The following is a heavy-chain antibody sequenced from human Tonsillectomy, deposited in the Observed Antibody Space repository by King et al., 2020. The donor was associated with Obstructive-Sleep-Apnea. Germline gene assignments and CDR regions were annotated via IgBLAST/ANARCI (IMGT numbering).Heavy chain of an antibody. Sequence: VQLVESGGGLVQPGGSLRLSCAASGFTVSSNYMSWVRQAPGKGLERVSVIYSGGGTYYADSVKGRFTISRDNSKNTLYLQMNGLRAEDTAVYYCARDHYKYGMDVWGQGTTVTVSS. J-gene: IGHJ6*02. V-gene: IGHV3-66*01. CDR1: GFTVSSNY. CDR2: IYSGGGT. CDR3: ARDHYKYGMDV. D-gene: IGHD1-1*01.